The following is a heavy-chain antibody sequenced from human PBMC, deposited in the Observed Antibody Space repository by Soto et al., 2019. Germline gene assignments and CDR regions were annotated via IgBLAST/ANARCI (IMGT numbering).Heavy chain of an antibody. J-gene: IGHJ4*02. CDR1: GYTVSSNY. V-gene: IGHV3-66*01. CDR2: IYSGGST. Sequence: GGSLRLSCAASGYTVSSNYMSWVRQAPGKGLEWVSVIYSGGSTYYADSVKGRFTISRDNSKNTLYLQMNSLRAEDTAVYYCAREGKQLALDYWGQGTLVTVSS. D-gene: IGHD6-6*01. CDR3: AREGKQLALDY.